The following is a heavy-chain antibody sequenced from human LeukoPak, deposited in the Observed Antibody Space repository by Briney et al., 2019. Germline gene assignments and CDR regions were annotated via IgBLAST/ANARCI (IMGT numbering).Heavy chain of an antibody. CDR3: AGGGVGATTMPDWYFDL. J-gene: IGHJ2*01. CDR2: INHSAST. Sequence: PSETLSLTCALYGGSFSGYYWSWIRQPPGKGLEWIGEINHSASTNYNPSLKSRVTISVDTSKNQFSLKLSSVTAADTAVYYCAGGGVGATTMPDWYFDLWGRGTLVTVSS. CDR1: GGSFSGYY. V-gene: IGHV4-34*01. D-gene: IGHD1-26*01.